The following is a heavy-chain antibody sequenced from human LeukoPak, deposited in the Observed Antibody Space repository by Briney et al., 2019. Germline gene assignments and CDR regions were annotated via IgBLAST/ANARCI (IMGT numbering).Heavy chain of an antibody. CDR3: ARGRKWFGELFSDY. D-gene: IGHD3-10*01. CDR2: IIPLFGTA. V-gene: IGHV1-69*05. Sequence: SVKVSCKASGGTFSSYAIGWVRQAPGQGLEWMGGIIPLFGTANYAQKFQGRVTMTRNTSISTAYMELSSLRSEDTAVYYCARGRKWFGELFSDYWGQGPLVTVSS. CDR1: GGTFSSYA. J-gene: IGHJ4*02.